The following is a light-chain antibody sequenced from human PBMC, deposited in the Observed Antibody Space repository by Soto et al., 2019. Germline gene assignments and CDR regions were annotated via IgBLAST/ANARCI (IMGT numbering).Light chain of an antibody. Sequence: EIVLTQSPATLSLSPGERATLSCRASQSVSSRLAWYQQKRGQAPRLLIYDASTRATGIPARFSGSGSGTEFNLTISSLQSEDFAIYYCRHYNNWPPETFGQGTKVDTK. J-gene: IGKJ1*01. CDR1: QSVSSR. V-gene: IGKV3-15*01. CDR2: DAS. CDR3: RHYNNWPPET.